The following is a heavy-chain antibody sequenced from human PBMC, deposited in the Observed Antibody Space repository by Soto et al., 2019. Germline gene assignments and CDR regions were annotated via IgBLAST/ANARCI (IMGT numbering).Heavy chain of an antibody. CDR1: GYIFTTYS. Sequence: QVQLVQSGAEMKRPGASVILSCKASGYIFTTYSIHWVRQTAGQGLEWMAKVDPRDGSTGYAQKCRGRVSLAWDTSTGPVSMEVSSLTSDDTATYYCARVRSSGREFDYWGQGTQVTVSS. CDR2: VDPRDGST. J-gene: IGHJ4*02. V-gene: IGHV1-46*01. D-gene: IGHD6-25*01. CDR3: ARVRSSGREFDY.